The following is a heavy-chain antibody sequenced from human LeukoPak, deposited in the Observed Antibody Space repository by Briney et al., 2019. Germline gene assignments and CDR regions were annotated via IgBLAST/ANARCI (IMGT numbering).Heavy chain of an antibody. CDR1: GFTFSSYA. D-gene: IGHD2-2*01. CDR3: AKVGYCSSTSCYWRGTYYFDY. Sequence: GGPLRLSCAASGFTFSSYAMSWVRQAPGKGLEWVSAISGSGGSTYYADSVKGRFTISRDNSKNTLYLQMNSLRAEDTAVYYCAKVGYCSSTSCYWRGTYYFDYWGQGPLVTVSS. CDR2: ISGSGGST. J-gene: IGHJ4*02. V-gene: IGHV3-23*01.